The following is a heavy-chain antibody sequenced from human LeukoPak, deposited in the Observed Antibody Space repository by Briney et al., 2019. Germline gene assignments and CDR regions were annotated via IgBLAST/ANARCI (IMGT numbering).Heavy chain of an antibody. CDR2: ISGSGTTI. CDR3: VKDVGGSYAFDY. Sequence: GGSLRLSCAASGFTFSSYSMNWVRQAPGKGLEWVSYISGSGTTIYYADSVRGRFTISRDNAKNSLYLQMNSLRDEDTAVYYCVKDVGGSYAFDYWGQGILVTVAS. CDR1: GFTFSSYS. V-gene: IGHV3-48*02. J-gene: IGHJ4*02. D-gene: IGHD1-26*01.